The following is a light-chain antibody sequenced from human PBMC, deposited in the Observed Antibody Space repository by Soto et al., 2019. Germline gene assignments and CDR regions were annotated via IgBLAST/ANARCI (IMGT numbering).Light chain of an antibody. Sequence: QSALPQPASLSGSPGQSITLSCTGTSSDIGAYDYVSWFQQHPGKAPKLMISEVNNRPSGVSNRFSGSKSGNTAYLTISGLQVEDESKYFCFSFTTTSTHVFGTGTKVNVL. J-gene: IGLJ1*01. CDR2: EVN. CDR3: FSFTTTSTHV. CDR1: SSDIGAYDY. V-gene: IGLV2-14*01.